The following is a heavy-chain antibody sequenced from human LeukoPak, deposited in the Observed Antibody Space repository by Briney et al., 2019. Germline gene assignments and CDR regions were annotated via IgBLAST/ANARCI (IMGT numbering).Heavy chain of an antibody. V-gene: IGHV5-51*01. D-gene: IGHD6-13*01. Sequence: GESLKISCKGGGYSFTNYWIVWVRQMPGKGLEWMGVIYYDDSETQYSPSFQGQVTISADKSISTAYLQWSSLKASDTAMYYCARRRIAAAGRYFDYWGQGTLVTVSS. J-gene: IGHJ4*02. CDR2: IYYDDSET. CDR3: ARRRIAAAGRYFDY. CDR1: GYSFTNYW.